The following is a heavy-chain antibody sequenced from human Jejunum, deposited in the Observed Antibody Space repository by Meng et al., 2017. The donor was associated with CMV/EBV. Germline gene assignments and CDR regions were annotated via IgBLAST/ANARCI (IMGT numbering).Heavy chain of an antibody. D-gene: IGHD6-19*01. CDR3: ARALLPTRQLAGTLYPDS. V-gene: IGHV3-30*04. CDR2: ISYDGSDK. J-gene: IGHJ4*02. CDR1: SYA. Sequence: SYAMHWVRQAPGKGLEWAAFISYDGSDKYYADSVKGRFTISRDDSRNTLYLQMNSLRAEDTAVYYCARALLPTRQLAGTLYPDSWGQGTRVTVSS.